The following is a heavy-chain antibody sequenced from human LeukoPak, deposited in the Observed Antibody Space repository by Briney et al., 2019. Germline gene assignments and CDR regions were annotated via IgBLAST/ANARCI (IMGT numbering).Heavy chain of an antibody. D-gene: IGHD3-10*01. CDR1: GGSISSSSYY. J-gene: IGHJ5*02. V-gene: IGHV4-39*02. Sequence: SETLSLTCTVSGGSISSSSYYWGWIRQPPGKGLEWIGSIYYSGSTYYNPSLKSRVTISVDTSKNQFSLKLSSVTAADTAVYYCARELGVRGVLYNKNWFDPWGQGTLVTVSS. CDR3: ARELGVRGVLYNKNWFDP. CDR2: IYYSGST.